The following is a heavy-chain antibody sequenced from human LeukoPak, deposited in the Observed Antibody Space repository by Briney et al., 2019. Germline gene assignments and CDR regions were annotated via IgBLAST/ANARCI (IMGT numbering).Heavy chain of an antibody. Sequence: SVKVSCKASGGTLSSYAISWVRQAPGQGLEWMGGIIPIFGTTNYAQKFRDRVTITADESTSTAYMELSSLRSEDTAVYYCARDLRPTLGYCSSTSCYGGGYWGQGTLVTVSS. V-gene: IGHV1-69*13. J-gene: IGHJ4*02. CDR3: ARDLRPTLGYCSSTSCYGGGY. D-gene: IGHD2-2*01. CDR2: IIPIFGTT. CDR1: GGTLSSYA.